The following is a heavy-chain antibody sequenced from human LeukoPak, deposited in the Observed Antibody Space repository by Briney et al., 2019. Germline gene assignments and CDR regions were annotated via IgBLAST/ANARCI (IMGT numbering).Heavy chain of an antibody. Sequence: SETLSLTCTVSGGSISSGGYYWSWIRQHPGKGLEWIGSICNAGTTYYNPSLKTRITISVDTSKNQFSLKLSSVTAADTAVYYCARLDIVIVPSTAFDYWGQGTLVTVSS. V-gene: IGHV4-39*07. CDR2: ICNAGTT. CDR3: ARLDIVIVPSTAFDY. J-gene: IGHJ4*02. CDR1: GGSISSGGYY. D-gene: IGHD2-2*01.